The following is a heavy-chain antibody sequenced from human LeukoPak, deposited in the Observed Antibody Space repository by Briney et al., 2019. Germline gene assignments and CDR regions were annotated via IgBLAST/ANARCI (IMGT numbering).Heavy chain of an antibody. CDR2: ISSSSYI. J-gene: IGHJ4*02. CDR1: GFTFSSYS. Sequence: PGGSLRLSCAASGFTFSSYSMNWVRQAPGKGLEWVSSISSSSYIYYADSVKGRFTISRDNAKNSLYLQMNSLRAEDTAVYYCARAGGPMVRGVMTVNYWGQGTLVTVSS. V-gene: IGHV3-21*01. D-gene: IGHD3-10*01. CDR3: ARAGGPMVRGVMTVNY.